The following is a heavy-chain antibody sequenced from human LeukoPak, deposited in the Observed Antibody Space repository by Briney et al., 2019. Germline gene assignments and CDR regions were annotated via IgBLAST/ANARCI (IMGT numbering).Heavy chain of an antibody. CDR3: ARDGDFWSGYYSY. V-gene: IGHV3-48*01. D-gene: IGHD3-3*01. CDR2: ISSSSSTI. Sequence: GGSLRLSCAASGFTFSSYSMNWVRQAPGKGLEWVSYISSSSSTIYYADSVKGRFTISRDNAKNSLYLQMNSLRAEDTAVYYCARDGDFWSGYYSYWGQGTLVTVSS. J-gene: IGHJ4*02. CDR1: GFTFSSYS.